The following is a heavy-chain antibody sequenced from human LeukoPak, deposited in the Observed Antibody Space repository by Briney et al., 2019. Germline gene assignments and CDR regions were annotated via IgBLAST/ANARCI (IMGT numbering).Heavy chain of an antibody. CDR3: AKDLVPYSASWPSDY. CDR1: AFTFSSYG. V-gene: IGHV3-30*18. D-gene: IGHD6-13*01. Sequence: GGSLRLSCAASAFTFSSYGMHWVRQAPGKGLEWVALISHDGSNKYYADSVKGRFTISRDNSKNTLYLQMDSLRAEDTAVYYCAKDLVPYSASWPSDYWGQGTLVTVSS. CDR2: ISHDGSNK. J-gene: IGHJ4*02.